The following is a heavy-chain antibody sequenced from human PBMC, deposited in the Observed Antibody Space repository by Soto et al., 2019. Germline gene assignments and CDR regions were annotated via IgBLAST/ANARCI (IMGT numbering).Heavy chain of an antibody. V-gene: IGHV4-31*02. J-gene: IGHJ4*02. Sequence: SETLSLTCTVSGGSISSGGYYWSWIRQHPGKGLEWIGYIYYSGSTYYNPSLKSRVTISVDTSKNQFSLKLSSVTAADTAVYYCARGAVWGSYRLDYWGQGTLVTVSS. CDR3: ARGAVWGSYRLDY. CDR2: IYYSGST. D-gene: IGHD3-16*02. CDR1: GGSISSGGYY.